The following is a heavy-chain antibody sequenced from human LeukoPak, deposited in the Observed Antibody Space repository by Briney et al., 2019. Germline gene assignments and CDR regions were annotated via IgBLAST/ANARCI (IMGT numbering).Heavy chain of an antibody. CDR2: VYYNGNT. J-gene: IGHJ3*02. CDR1: GGSISSGSYY. CDR3: ARGHPYSNYREGDAFDI. D-gene: IGHD4-11*01. Sequence: SETLSLTCTVSGGSISSGSYYWGWIRQPPGTGLEWIANVYYNGNTAYNPSLRSRVTISVDTSKNQFSLKLSSVTAADTAVYYCARGHPYSNYREGDAFDIWGQGTMVTVSS. V-gene: IGHV4-39*07.